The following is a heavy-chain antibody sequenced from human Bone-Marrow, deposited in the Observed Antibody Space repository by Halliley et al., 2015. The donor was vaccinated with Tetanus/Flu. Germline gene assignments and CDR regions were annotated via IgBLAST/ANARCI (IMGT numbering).Heavy chain of an antibody. J-gene: IGHJ5*02. CDR2: INGYNGDT. D-gene: IGHD6-19*01. V-gene: IGHV1-18*01. Sequence: GWINGYNGDTRYAQKFQGSVTVAIDSSKSTAYMELRSLRSGDTAIYYCARVGSGWYNNWFDPWGQGTLVAVSS. CDR3: ARVGSGWYNNWFDP.